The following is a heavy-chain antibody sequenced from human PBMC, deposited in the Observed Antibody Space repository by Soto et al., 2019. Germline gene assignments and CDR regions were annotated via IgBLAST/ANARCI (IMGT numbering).Heavy chain of an antibody. CDR2: ISAHNGNT. CDR3: ARGRYGDY. D-gene: IGHD1-1*01. CDR1: GYTFTSYV. V-gene: IGHV1-18*01. Sequence: QVHLVQSGAEVKKPGASVKVSCKGSGYTFTSYVTTWVRQAPGQGLEWLGWISAHNGNTAYAQKLQGSVTVTRDLSTRPAYMELRSRRSDDTAVYYCARGRYGDYWGQGARVTVSS. J-gene: IGHJ4*02.